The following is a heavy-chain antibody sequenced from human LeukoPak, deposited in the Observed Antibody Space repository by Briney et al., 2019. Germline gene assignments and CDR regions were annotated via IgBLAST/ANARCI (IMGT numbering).Heavy chain of an antibody. CDR1: GGSLSSYY. V-gene: IGHV4-59*12. CDR3: SRYCSGGRCDWYYGMDV. Sequence: SGTLSLTRTVSGGSLSSYYWSWLRQPPGKGRAGVGGIYYSGSTNYNPSLTSRGTISLHQSKNQYSLMLGTVTAADTGLCYCSRYCSGGRCDWYYGMDVSGPGTTVTVSS. D-gene: IGHD2-15*01. CDR2: IYYSGST. J-gene: IGHJ6*02.